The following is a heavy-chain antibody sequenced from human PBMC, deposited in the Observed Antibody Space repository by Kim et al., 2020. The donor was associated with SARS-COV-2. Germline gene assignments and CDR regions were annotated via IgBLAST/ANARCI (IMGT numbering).Heavy chain of an antibody. J-gene: IGHJ4*02. CDR2: IDFYGTSR. Sequence: GGSLRLSCAASGFSFVDYWMHWVRQAPGKGLVWVSRIDFYGTSRDYADSVRGRFSISRDNAKNMLFLEMGGLQVEDTAVYYCVRDSPIRADLFDFWGQGILVTVSS. V-gene: IGHV3-74*01. CDR3: VRDSPIRADLFDF. CDR1: GFSFVDYW. D-gene: IGHD3-10*01.